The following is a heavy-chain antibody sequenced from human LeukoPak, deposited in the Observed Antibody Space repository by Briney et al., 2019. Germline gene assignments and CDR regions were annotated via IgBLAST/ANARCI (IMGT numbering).Heavy chain of an antibody. CDR3: AKDDVTAGLGRY. D-gene: IGHD5-18*01. CDR2: ISYDGSNK. CDR1: GFTFSSYG. V-gene: IGHV3-30*18. J-gene: IGHJ4*02. Sequence: PGRSLRLSCAASGFTFSSYGMHWVRQAPGKGLEWVAVISYDGSNKYYADSMKGRFTISRDNSKNTLYLQMNSLRAEDTAVYYCAKDDVTAGLGRYWGQGTLVTVSS.